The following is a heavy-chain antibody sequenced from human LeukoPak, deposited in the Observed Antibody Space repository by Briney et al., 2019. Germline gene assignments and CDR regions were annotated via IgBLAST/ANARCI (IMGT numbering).Heavy chain of an antibody. CDR3: ATNWLGRGWLGY. Sequence: GGSLRLSCVASGFTFSDYSMDWVRQSPGKGLEWVASISSSTTYIFYADSVKGRFTISRDSSKNTLFLQMNSLRAEDTAVYYCATNWLGRGWLGYWGQGTLATVSS. CDR1: GFTFSDYS. V-gene: IGHV3-21*01. CDR2: ISSSTTYI. J-gene: IGHJ4*02. D-gene: IGHD6-19*01.